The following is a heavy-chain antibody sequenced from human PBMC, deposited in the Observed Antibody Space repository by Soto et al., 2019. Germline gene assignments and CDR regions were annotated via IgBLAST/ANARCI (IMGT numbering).Heavy chain of an antibody. D-gene: IGHD3-22*01. J-gene: IGHJ4*02. CDR1: GGTFSSYA. CDR3: AREGRDYYDRSHYYFAH. CDR2: ITPIFGTA. V-gene: IGHV1-69*06. Sequence: ASVKVSCKSSGGTFSSYAISWVRQARGQGLEWMGGITPIFGTADYARKFRGRVTITAGKSTSTAYMELSSLRSDDTAVYFCAREGRDYYDRSHYYFAHWCQGTLVTGSS.